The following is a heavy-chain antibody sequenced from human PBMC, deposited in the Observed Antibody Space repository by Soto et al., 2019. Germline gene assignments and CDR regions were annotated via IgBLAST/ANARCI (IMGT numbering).Heavy chain of an antibody. CDR1: GYIFTSYG. CDR2: IKGYTGNT. Sequence: ASVKVSCKASGYIFTSYGITWVRQAPGQGLEWMGWIKGYTGNTNHAQKFQGRVTMTTDTSTSTAYMELRSLKSDDTAVYYCARVGWELPWRQGSDSWGQGTLVTVSS. J-gene: IGHJ4*03. CDR3: ARVGWELPWRQGSDS. V-gene: IGHV1-18*04. D-gene: IGHD1-26*01.